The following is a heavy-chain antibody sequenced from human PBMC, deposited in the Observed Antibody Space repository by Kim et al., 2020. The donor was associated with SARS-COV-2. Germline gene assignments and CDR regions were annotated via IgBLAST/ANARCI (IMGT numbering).Heavy chain of an antibody. CDR2: INAGNGNT. V-gene: IGHV1-3*01. CDR1: GYTFTSYA. Sequence: ASVKVSCKASGYTFTSYAMHWVRQAPGQRLEWMGWINAGNGNTKYSQKFQGRVTITRDTSASTAYMELSSLRSEDTAVYYCARSGANRNHYYGSGSFPDYWGQGTLVTVSS. J-gene: IGHJ4*02. D-gene: IGHD3-10*01. CDR3: ARSGANRNHYYGSGSFPDY.